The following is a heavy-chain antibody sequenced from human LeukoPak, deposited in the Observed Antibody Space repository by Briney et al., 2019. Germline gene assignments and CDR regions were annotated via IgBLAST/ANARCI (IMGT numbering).Heavy chain of an antibody. V-gene: IGHV6-1*01. J-gene: IGHJ4*02. Sequence: SQTLSLTCAISGDSVSSNSAAWNCIRQPPSRGLEWLGRTYYRSKWYNDYAVSVKSRITINPDTSKNQFSLQLNSVTPEDTAVYYCAREGLAQGGSYRARYYFDYWGQGTLVTVSS. CDR1: GDSVSSNSAA. CDR2: TYYRSKWYN. CDR3: AREGLAQGGSYRARYYFDY. D-gene: IGHD1-26*01.